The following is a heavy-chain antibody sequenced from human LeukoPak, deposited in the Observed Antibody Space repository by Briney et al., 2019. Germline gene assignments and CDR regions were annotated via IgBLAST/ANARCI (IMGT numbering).Heavy chain of an antibody. CDR3: ARTFPVGSGSSHAFDS. CDR2: IYYSGTT. Sequence: PSETLSLTCAVSGGSISTYYWSWIRQPPGEGLEWIWDIYYSGTTTYNTSPMSRVTISVDTSKNQFSLKLRSVTAADTAVYYCARTFPVGSGSSHAFDSRGQGRMLTVSS. D-gene: IGHD3-10*01. J-gene: IGHJ3*02. CDR1: GGSISTYY. V-gene: IGHV4-59*01.